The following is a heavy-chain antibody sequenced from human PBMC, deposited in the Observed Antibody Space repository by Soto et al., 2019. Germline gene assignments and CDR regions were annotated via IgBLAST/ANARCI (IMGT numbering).Heavy chain of an antibody. CDR3: ARGSGFAVIPGELEDAHYDY. CDR2: ISHSGST. CDR1: GQSFSGHT. Sequence: QVQLQQWGAGLLKPSETLSLTCAVYGQSFSGHTWSWIRQSPGKGLEWIGEISHSGSTYYNPSLKTRLTILADSSKNRFSLTPNSVTAADKGVFYCARGSGFAVIPGELEDAHYDYWAQGTLGSVSS. J-gene: IGHJ4*02. V-gene: IGHV4-34*01. D-gene: IGHD2-2*01.